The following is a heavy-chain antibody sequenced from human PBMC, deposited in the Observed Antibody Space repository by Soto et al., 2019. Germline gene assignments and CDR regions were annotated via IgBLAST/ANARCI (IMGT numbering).Heavy chain of an antibody. V-gene: IGHV3-23*01. J-gene: IGHJ4*02. CDR1: GFTFSTYA. CDR3: AKRYSGIQLWYFDY. Sequence: EVQLLESGGGLVQPGGSLRLSCAASGFTFSTYAMSWVRQAPGRGLEWVSGISGSGGSTYYADSVKGRFTISRDNSKKTLYLQMNSLRAEDTAVYYCAKRYSGIQLWYFDYWGEGTLVTVSS. D-gene: IGHD5-18*01. CDR2: ISGSGGST.